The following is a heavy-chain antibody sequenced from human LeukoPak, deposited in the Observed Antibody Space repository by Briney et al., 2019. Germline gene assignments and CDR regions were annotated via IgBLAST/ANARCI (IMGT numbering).Heavy chain of an antibody. V-gene: IGHV4-39*07. J-gene: IGHJ4*02. CDR2: IYYSGST. CDR3: ARVRGGPSGSYHDY. CDR1: GGSISSSGYY. D-gene: IGHD1-26*01. Sequence: SETLSLTCTVSGGSISSSGYYWGWIRQPPGKGLEWIGSIYYSGSTYYNPSLRGRVTISVDTSKNQFSLKLSSVTAADTAVYYCARVRGGPSGSYHDYWGQGTLVTVSS.